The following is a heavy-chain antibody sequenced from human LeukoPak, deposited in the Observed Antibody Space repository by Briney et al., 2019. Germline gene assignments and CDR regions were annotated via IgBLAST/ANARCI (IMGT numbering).Heavy chain of an antibody. J-gene: IGHJ5*02. V-gene: IGHV7-4-1*02. Sequence: ASVKVSCKASGYTFTSYAMNWVRQAPGQGLEWMGWINTNTGNPTYAQGFTGRFVFSLDTSVSTAYLQISSLKAEDTAVYYCARSYSGVFYETNWFDPWGQGTLVTVSS. D-gene: IGHD2-21*01. CDR3: ARSYSGVFYETNWFDP. CDR2: INTNTGNP. CDR1: GYTFTSYA.